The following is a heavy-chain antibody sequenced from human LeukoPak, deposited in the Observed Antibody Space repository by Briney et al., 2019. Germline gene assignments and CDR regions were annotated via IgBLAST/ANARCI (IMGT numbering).Heavy chain of an antibody. J-gene: IGHJ4*02. D-gene: IGHD3-3*01. V-gene: IGHV4-39*07. CDR1: GGSISSSSYY. Sequence: SETLSLTCTASGGSISSSSYYWGWIRQPPGKGLEWIGSIYYSGSTYYNPSLKSRVTISVDTSKNQFSLKLSSVTAADTAVYYCASADDFWSGRYWGQGTLVTVSS. CDR3: ASADDFWSGRY. CDR2: IYYSGST.